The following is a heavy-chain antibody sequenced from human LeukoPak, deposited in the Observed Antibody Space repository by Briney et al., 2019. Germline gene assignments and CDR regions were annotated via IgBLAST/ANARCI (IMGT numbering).Heavy chain of an antibody. J-gene: IGHJ4*02. D-gene: IGHD2-15*01. CDR2: ISAYNGNT. CDR3: ASSVYCRGGSCYRAPLDY. Sequence: GASVKVSCKASGYTFTSYGISWVRQAPGQGLEWMGWISAYNGNTNYAQKLQGRVTMTTDTSTSTAYMELRSLRSDDTAVYYCASSVYCRGGSCYRAPLDYWGQGTLVTVSS. V-gene: IGHV1-18*01. CDR1: GYTFTSYG.